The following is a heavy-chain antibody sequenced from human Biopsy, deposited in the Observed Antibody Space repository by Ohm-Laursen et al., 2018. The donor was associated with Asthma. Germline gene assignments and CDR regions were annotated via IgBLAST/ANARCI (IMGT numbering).Heavy chain of an antibody. D-gene: IGHD3-22*01. CDR3: ARAQDYYDSRGYYRSFDY. V-gene: IGHV4-31*03. CDR2: IYYSGST. J-gene: IGHJ4*02. CDR1: YGSITGGGHY. Sequence: SDILSLTCTVSYGSITGGGHYWTWIRQHPGKGLEWIGFIYYSGSTYYNPSLKSRVSISIDTSKNQFSLKLSSVTAADTAVYYCARAQDYYDSRGYYRSFDYWGQGTLVTVSS.